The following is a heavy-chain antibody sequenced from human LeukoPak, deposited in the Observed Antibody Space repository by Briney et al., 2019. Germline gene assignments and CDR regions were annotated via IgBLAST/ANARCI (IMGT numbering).Heavy chain of an antibody. CDR3: ARDRNGFGDRYYYYGMDV. CDR2: ISSSSSYT. J-gene: IGHJ6*02. D-gene: IGHD3-10*01. Sequence: GGSLRLSCAASGFTVSSNYMSWIRQAPGKGLEWVSYISSSSSYTNYADSVKGRFTISRDNAKNSLYLQMNSLRAEDTAVYYCARDRNGFGDRYYYYGMDVWGQGTTVTVSS. V-gene: IGHV3-11*05. CDR1: GFTVSSNY.